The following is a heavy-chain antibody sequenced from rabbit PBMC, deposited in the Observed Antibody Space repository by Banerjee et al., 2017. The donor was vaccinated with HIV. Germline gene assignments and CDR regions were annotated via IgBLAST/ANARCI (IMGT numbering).Heavy chain of an antibody. V-gene: IGHV1S45*01. J-gene: IGHJ4*01. D-gene: IGHD2-1*01. CDR1: GFSFSNKYV. CDR3: ARGGGGDGVGYNL. CDR2: IYTGDGDA. Sequence: QEQLEESGGDLVKPEGSLTLTCTASGFSFSNKYVMCWVRQAPGKGLEWIACIYTGDGDAYSATWAKGRFTISKTSSTVELKMTSLTAADTATYFCARGGGGDGVGYNLWGQGTLVTVS.